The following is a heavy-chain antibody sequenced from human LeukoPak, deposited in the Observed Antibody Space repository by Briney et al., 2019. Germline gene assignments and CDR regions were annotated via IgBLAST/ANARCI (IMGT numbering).Heavy chain of an antibody. D-gene: IGHD2-8*01. CDR3: ARDTRWSLDY. CDR2: IWYDGSNK. CDR1: GFTFTTYG. Sequence: GGSLRLSCAASGFTFTTYGMHWVRQAPGKGLEWVAVIWYDGSNKYYADSVKGRFTISRDNSKNTLYLQVNSLRAEDTAVYSCARDTRWSLDYWGQGTLVTVSS. J-gene: IGHJ4*02. V-gene: IGHV3-33*01.